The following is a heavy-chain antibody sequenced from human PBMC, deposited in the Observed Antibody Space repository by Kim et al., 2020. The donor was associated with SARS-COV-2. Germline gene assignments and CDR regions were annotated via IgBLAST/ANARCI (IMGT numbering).Heavy chain of an antibody. CDR1: EFTFSSYW. V-gene: IGHV3-7*01. Sequence: GGSLRLSCAGEFTFSSYWMSWVRQAPGKGLELVANIHLDGSEKHYADSVQGRFTISRDNAQNTLFLQMNSLRAEDTAVYYCASVRLGTGWYFYSWGQGTLVTVSS. CDR2: IHLDGSEK. CDR3: ASVRLGTGWYFYS. J-gene: IGHJ4*02. D-gene: IGHD6-19*01.